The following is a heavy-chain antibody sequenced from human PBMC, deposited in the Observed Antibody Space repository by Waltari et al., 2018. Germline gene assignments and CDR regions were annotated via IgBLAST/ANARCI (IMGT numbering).Heavy chain of an antibody. CDR1: GGSFSGYY. CDR2: INHSGST. D-gene: IGHD4-17*01. CDR3: ARASTVTHWYFDL. V-gene: IGHV4-34*01. J-gene: IGHJ2*01. Sequence: QVQLQQWGAGLLKPSETLSLTCAVYGGSFSGYYWSWIRQPPGKGLEWIGEINHSGSTTSNPSLKSRVTISVDTSKNQFSLKLSSVTAADTAVYYCARASTVTHWYFDLWGRGTLVTVSS.